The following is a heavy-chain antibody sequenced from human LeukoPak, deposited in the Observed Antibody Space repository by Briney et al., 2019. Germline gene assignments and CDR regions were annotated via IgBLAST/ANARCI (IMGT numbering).Heavy chain of an antibody. CDR3: ARGGILAKVFDY. D-gene: IGHD2/OR15-2a*01. CDR1: GGSISGYY. Sequence: SETLSLTCTVSGGSISGYYWSWIRQPPGKGLEWIGEINHSGSTNYNPSLKSRVTISVDTSKNQFSLKLSSVTAADTAVYYCARGGILAKVFDYWGQGTLVTVSS. V-gene: IGHV4-34*01. CDR2: INHSGST. J-gene: IGHJ4*02.